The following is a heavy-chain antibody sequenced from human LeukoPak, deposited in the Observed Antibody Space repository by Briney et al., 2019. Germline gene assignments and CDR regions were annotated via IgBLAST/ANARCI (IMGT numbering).Heavy chain of an antibody. CDR3: ARGFPSSSRWFDP. V-gene: IGHV4-34*01. D-gene: IGHD6-6*01. CDR1: AGSFSGYH. CDR2: INHSGSA. J-gene: IGHJ5*02. Sequence: SETLSLTCGVYAGSFSGYHWTWIRLRPGKGLEWIGDINHSGSAHYNPSLKSRVTISVDTFNNQFSLNLHSVTAADTAVYYCARGFPSSSRWFDPWGQGTLVTVSS.